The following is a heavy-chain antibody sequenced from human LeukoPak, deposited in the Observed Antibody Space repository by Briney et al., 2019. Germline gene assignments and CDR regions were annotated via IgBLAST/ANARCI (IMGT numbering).Heavy chain of an antibody. CDR2: INHSGST. V-gene: IGHV4-34*01. J-gene: IGHJ3*02. Sequence: SETLSLTCAVYGGSFSGYYWSWIRQPPGKGLEWIGEINHSGSTNYNPSLKSRVTISVDTSKNQLSLKLSSVTAADTAVYYCARIAYYDILTGYSIDTFDIWGQGTMVTVSS. CDR3: ARIAYYDILTGYSIDTFDI. D-gene: IGHD3-9*01. CDR1: GGSFSGYY.